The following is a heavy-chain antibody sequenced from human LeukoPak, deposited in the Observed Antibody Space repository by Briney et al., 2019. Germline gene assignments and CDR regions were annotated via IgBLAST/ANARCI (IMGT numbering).Heavy chain of an antibody. J-gene: IGHJ3*02. Sequence: GGSLRLSCVASGFTFTNYAMNWVRQAPGKGLEWVSVVSDNGGATYYADSVKGRFTISRDNAKNSLYLQMNSLRAEDTAVYYCARDQSYVWGSRLPILTDDAFDIWGQGTMVTVSS. V-gene: IGHV3-21*01. CDR1: GFTFTNYA. CDR3: ARDQSYVWGSRLPILTDDAFDI. CDR2: VSDNGGAT. D-gene: IGHD3-16*01.